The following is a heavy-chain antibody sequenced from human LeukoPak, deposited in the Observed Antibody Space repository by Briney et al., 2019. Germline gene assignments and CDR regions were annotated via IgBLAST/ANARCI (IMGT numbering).Heavy chain of an antibody. CDR1: GFTFSSYW. Sequence: SGGSPRLSCAASGFTFSSYWMSWVRQAPGKGLEWVANIKQDGSEKFYVDSVKGRFTISRDNAKNSLYLQMNSLRAEDTAVYYCARGDYYDSSGYFSDAFDVWGQGTMVTVSS. CDR3: ARGDYYDSSGYFSDAFDV. D-gene: IGHD3-22*01. CDR2: IKQDGSEK. V-gene: IGHV3-7*01. J-gene: IGHJ3*01.